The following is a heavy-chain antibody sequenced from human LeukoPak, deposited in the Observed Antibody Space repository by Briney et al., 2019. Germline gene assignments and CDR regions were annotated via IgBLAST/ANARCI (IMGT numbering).Heavy chain of an antibody. Sequence: GGSLRLSCAASGFTFSSYGMHWVRQAPGKGLEWVAFMRYDGSNKYYADSVKGRFTISRDNSKNTLYLQMNSLRAEDTAVYYCAKDPLYYYDSSGYYDYWGQGTLVTVSS. J-gene: IGHJ4*02. V-gene: IGHV3-30*02. CDR3: AKDPLYYYDSSGYYDY. D-gene: IGHD3-22*01. CDR1: GFTFSSYG. CDR2: MRYDGSNK.